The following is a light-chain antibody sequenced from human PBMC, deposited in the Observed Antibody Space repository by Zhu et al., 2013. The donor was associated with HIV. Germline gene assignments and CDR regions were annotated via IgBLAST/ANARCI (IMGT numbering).Light chain of an antibody. CDR2: AAS. Sequence: DIQMTQSPSSLSASVGDRVTITCRASQSITSYLNWYQQKPGKAPKLLIYAASSLESGVPPRFSGSGSGRHFTLTISSLQPEDVATYSCQQSYSTPXTFGGGT. CDR3: QQSYSTPXT. V-gene: IGKV1-39*01. CDR1: QSITSY. J-gene: IGKJ4*01.